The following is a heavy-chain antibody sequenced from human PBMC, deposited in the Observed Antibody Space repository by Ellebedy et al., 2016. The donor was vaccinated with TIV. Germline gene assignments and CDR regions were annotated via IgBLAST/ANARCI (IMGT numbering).Heavy chain of an antibody. Sequence: ASVKVSCKASGYTFTSYGISWVRQAPGQGLEWMGWINPNSGGTNYAQKFQGRVTMTRDTSISTAYMELSRLRSDDTAVYYCARVRGGYYFDYWGQGTLVTVSS. CDR3: ARVRGGYYFDY. V-gene: IGHV1-2*02. J-gene: IGHJ4*02. CDR2: INPNSGGT. D-gene: IGHD3-10*01. CDR1: GYTFTSYG.